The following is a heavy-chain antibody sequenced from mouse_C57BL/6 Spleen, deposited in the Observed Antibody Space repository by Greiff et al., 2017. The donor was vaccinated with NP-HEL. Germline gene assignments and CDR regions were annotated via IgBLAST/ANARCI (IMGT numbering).Heavy chain of an antibody. CDR2: ISSGSGTI. J-gene: IGHJ2*01. Sequence: EVHLVESGGGLVKPGGSLKLSCAASGFTFSDYGMPWVRQAPEKGLEWVAYISSGSGTIYYADTVKGRFTISRDNAKNTLFLQMTSLSSEDTAMYYCGRNSYGSGYMDYWGQGTTLTVSS. CDR3: GRNSYGSGYMDY. V-gene: IGHV5-17*01. D-gene: IGHD1-1*01. CDR1: GFTFSDYG.